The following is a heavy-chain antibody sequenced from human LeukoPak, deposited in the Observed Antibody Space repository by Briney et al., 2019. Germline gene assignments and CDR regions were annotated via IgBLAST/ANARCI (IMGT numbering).Heavy chain of an antibody. J-gene: IGHJ6*04. CDR1: GGSISSYY. Sequence: SETLSLTCTDAGGSISSYYWSWIRQPPGEELEWIGGINYSGSTNYNPSLKSRVPISVDTSKNQCSLKLSSVTAADTAVYYCARAGSSSWTSYYYYGMDVWGKGTTVTVSS. CDR3: ARAGSSSWTSYYYYGMDV. CDR2: INYSGST. D-gene: IGHD6-13*01. V-gene: IGHV4-59*01.